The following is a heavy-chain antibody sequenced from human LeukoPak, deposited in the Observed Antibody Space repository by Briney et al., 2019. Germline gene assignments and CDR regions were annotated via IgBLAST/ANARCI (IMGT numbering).Heavy chain of an antibody. CDR3: ARTVGATGAFDN. V-gene: IGHV1-18*01. D-gene: IGHD1-26*01. CDR2: ISAYTGST. J-gene: IGHJ3*02. CDR1: GYTFINYG. Sequence: ASVKVSCKASGYTFINYGLNWVRQAPGQGFEWMGWISAYTGSTNYAQKLQGRVTMPTDPSTSTAYMDLRSLRSDDTAVYYCARTVGATGAFDNWGQGTMVIVSS.